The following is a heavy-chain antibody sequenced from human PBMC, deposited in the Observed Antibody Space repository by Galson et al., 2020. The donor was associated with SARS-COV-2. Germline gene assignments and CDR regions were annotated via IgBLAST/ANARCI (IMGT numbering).Heavy chain of an antibody. V-gene: IGHV3-30*03. CDR1: GFTFSSYG. CDR3: ARGLLFDFDY. J-gene: IGHJ4*02. Sequence: QAGGSLRLSCAASGFTFSSYGMHWVRQAPGKGLEWVAVISYDGSNTYYADSVKGRFTISRDNSKNTLYLQMNSLRAEDTAVYYCARGLLFDFDYWGQGTLVTVSS. D-gene: IGHD3-3*01. CDR2: ISYDGSNT.